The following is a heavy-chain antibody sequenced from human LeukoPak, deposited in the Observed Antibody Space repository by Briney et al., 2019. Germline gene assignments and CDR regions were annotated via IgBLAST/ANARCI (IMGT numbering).Heavy chain of an antibody. V-gene: IGHV3-30*02. J-gene: IGHJ4*02. CDR1: GFTFSSCG. CDR2: ICYDGSNK. Sequence: GGSLRLSCAASGFTFSSCGMHWVRQAPGKGLEWVALICYDGSNKYYADSVKGRFTISRDNSKNTLYLQMNSLRAEDTAVYYCAKGEYGSGSFDYWGQGTLVTVSS. D-gene: IGHD3-10*01. CDR3: AKGEYGSGSFDY.